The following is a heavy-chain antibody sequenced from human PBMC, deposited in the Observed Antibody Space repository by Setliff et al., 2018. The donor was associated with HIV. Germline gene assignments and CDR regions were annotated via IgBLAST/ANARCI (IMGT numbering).Heavy chain of an antibody. D-gene: IGHD5-12*01. CDR1: GGSISSYY. J-gene: IGHJ4*02. CDR2: TYTSGST. V-gene: IGHV4-4*09. CDR3: ASGRGAKGGYDYFGS. Sequence: PSETLSLTCTVSGGSISSYYWSWIRQSPGKGLEWIGYTYTSGSTNYNHNPSLESRVTMSVDTSRTQFSLKLTSVTAADTALYYCASGRGAKGGYDYFGSWGQGTLVTVSS.